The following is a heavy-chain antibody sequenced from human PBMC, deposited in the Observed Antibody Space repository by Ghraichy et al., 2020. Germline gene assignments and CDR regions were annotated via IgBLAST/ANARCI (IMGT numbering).Heavy chain of an antibody. CDR2: INPNSGGT. D-gene: IGHD2-15*01. V-gene: IGHV1-2*02. Sequence: ASVKVSCKASGYTFTGYYMHWVRQAPGQGLEWMGWINPNSGGTNYAQKFQGRVTMTRDTSISTAYMELSRLRSDDTAVYYCARDQDVVGGWFDPWGQGTLVTVSS. CDR1: GYTFTGYY. J-gene: IGHJ5*02. CDR3: ARDQDVVGGWFDP.